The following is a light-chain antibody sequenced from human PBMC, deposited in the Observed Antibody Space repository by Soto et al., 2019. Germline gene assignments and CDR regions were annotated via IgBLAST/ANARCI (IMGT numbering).Light chain of an antibody. CDR3: QTIDTGARVV. V-gene: IGLV4-69*01. CDR2: LSSDGSH. CDR1: SGHSSYA. Sequence: QSVLTQSPSASASLGASVKLTCTLSSGHSSYAIAWHQQQPEKGPRYLMKLSSDGSHSKGDGIPDRFSGSSSGAERYLTISSLQSEDEADYYCQTIDTGARVVFGGGTKLTVL. J-gene: IGLJ2*01.